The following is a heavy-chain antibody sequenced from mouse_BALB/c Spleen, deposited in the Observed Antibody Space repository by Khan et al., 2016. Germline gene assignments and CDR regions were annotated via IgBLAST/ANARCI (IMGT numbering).Heavy chain of an antibody. D-gene: IGHD2-14*01. J-gene: IGHJ4*01. Sequence: VQLQQSGAELVKPGASVKLSCTASGSNIKDTYMHWVKQRPEQGLEWIGRIDPANGNTKYDPKFQGKATITADTSSNTAYLQLSSLTSEDTAVYYCAGSRGYDGGGYAMDYWGRGASVTVSS. CDR2: IDPANGNT. CDR1: GSNIKDTY. CDR3: AGSRGYDGGGYAMDY. V-gene: IGHV14-3*02.